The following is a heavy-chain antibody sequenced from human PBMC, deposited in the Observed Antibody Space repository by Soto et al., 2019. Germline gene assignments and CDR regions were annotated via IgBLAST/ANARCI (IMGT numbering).Heavy chain of an antibody. CDR1: GGSISSYY. V-gene: IGHV4-4*07. CDR3: ARAHAGYYYDSSGLFDY. CDR2: IYTSGST. Sequence: SETLSLTCTASGGSISSYYWSWIRQPAGKGLEWIGRIYTSGSTNYNPSLKSRVTMSVDTSKNQFSLKLSSVTAADTAVYYCARAHAGYYYDSSGLFDYWGQGTLVTVSS. D-gene: IGHD3-22*01. J-gene: IGHJ4*02.